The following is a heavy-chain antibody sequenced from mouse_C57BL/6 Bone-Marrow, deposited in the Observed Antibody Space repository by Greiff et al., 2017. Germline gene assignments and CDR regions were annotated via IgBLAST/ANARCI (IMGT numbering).Heavy chain of an antibody. CDR1: GYTFTSYW. CDR3: ARFPYPYWYFDV. Sequence: VQLQQSGAELVRPGSSVKLSCKASGYTFTSYWMHWVKQRPIQGLEWIGNIDPSDSETHYNQKFKDKATLTVDKSSSTAYMQLSSLTSEDSAVYYCARFPYPYWYFDVWGTGTTVTVSS. V-gene: IGHV1-52*01. J-gene: IGHJ1*03. D-gene: IGHD2-10*01. CDR2: IDPSDSET.